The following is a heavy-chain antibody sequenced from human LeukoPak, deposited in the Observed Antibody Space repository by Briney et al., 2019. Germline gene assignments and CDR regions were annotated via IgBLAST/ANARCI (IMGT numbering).Heavy chain of an antibody. Sequence: SETLSLTCTVSGYSISSGYYWGWIRQPPGKGLEWIGSIYHSGSTYYNPSLKSRVTISVDASKNQFSLKLSSVTAADTAVYYCASGAYTFYYMDVWGKGTTVTISS. V-gene: IGHV4-38-2*02. CDR2: IYHSGST. J-gene: IGHJ6*03. CDR3: ASGAYTFYYMDV. D-gene: IGHD3-10*01. CDR1: GYSISSGYY.